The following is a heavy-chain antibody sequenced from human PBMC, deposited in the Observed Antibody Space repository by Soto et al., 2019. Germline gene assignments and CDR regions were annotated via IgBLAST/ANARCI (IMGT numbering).Heavy chain of an antibody. J-gene: IGHJ6*02. D-gene: IGHD4-4*01. Sequence: ASVKVSCKASGGTFSSYAISWVRQAPGQGLEWMGGIIPIFGTANYAQKFQGRVTITADESTSTAYMELSSLRSEDTAVYYCVRDRPTVTTGRYYGMDVWGQGTTVTVSS. CDR2: IIPIFGTA. CDR3: VRDRPTVTTGRYYGMDV. V-gene: IGHV1-69*13. CDR1: GGTFSSYA.